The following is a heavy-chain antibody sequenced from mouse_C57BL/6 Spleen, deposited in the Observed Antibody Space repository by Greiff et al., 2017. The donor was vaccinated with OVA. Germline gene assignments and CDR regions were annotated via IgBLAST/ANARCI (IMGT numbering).Heavy chain of an antibody. CDR1: GYSITSGYY. CDR3: ARGADYYGSGLFAY. D-gene: IGHD1-1*01. CDR2: ISYDGSN. V-gene: IGHV3-6*01. J-gene: IGHJ3*01. Sequence: ESGPGLVKPSQSLSLTCSVTGYSITSGYYWNWIRQFPGNKLEWMGYISYDGSNNYNPSLKNRISITRDTSKNQFFLKLNSVTTEDTATYYCARGADYYGSGLFAYWGQGTLVTVSA.